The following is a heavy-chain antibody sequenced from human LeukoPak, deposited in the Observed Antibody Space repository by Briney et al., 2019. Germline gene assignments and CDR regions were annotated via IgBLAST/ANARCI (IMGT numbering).Heavy chain of an antibody. V-gene: IGHV4-39*07. CDR2: IYYSGST. J-gene: IGHJ4*02. Sequence: PSETLSLTCTASGGSISSSSYYWGWIRQPPGKGLEWIGSIYYSGSTYYNPSLKSRVTISVDTSKNQFSLKLSSVTAADTAVYYCARVGAQPEDYYDSSGFFFDYWGQGTLVTVSS. D-gene: IGHD3-22*01. CDR3: ARVGAQPEDYYDSSGFFFDY. CDR1: GGSISSSSYY.